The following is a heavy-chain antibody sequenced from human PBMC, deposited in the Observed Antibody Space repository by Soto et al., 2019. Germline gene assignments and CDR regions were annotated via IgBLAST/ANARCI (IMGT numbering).Heavy chain of an antibody. CDR2: ISSNGGST. CDR3: VKDRGYGASGPPIPNYFDY. V-gene: IGHV3-64D*06. CDR1: GFTFSSYA. Sequence: PGGSLRLSCSASGFTFSSYAMHWVRQAPGKVLEYVSAISSNGGSTYYADSVKGRFTISRDNSKNTLYLQMSSLRAEDTAVYYCVKDRGYGASGPPIPNYFDYWGQGTLVPVSS. D-gene: IGHD5-12*01. J-gene: IGHJ4*02.